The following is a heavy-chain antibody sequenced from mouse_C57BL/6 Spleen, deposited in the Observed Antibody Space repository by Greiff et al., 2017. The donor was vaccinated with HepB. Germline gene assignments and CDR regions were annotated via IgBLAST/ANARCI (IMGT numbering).Heavy chain of an antibody. Sequence: VQLQQSGAELAKPGASVKLSCKASGYTFTSYWMHWVKQRPGQGLDWIGYINPSSGYTKSNQKFKDKATLTADKSSSTAYMQLSSLTYEDTAVYYCARKGYDYDGYVDYWGQGTTLTVAS. CDR3: ARKGYDYDGYVDY. V-gene: IGHV1-7*01. D-gene: IGHD2-4*01. J-gene: IGHJ2*01. CDR2: INPSSGYT. CDR1: GYTFTSYW.